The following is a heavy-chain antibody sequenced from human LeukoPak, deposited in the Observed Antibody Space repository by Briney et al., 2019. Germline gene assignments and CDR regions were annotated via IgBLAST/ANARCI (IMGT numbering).Heavy chain of an antibody. CDR3: ARVVTAWFDP. D-gene: IGHD2-21*02. J-gene: IGHJ5*02. V-gene: IGHV4-59*01. Sequence: KTSETLSLTCTVSGGSISSYYWSWIRQPPGKGLEWIGYIHYSGSTNYNPSLKSRVTISVDTSKNQFSLKLSSVTAADTAVYYCARVVTAWFDPWGQGTLVTVSS. CDR1: GGSISSYY. CDR2: IHYSGST.